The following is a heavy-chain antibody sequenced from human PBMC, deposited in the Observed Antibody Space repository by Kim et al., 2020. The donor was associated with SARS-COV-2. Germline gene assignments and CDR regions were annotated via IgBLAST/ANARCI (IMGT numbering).Heavy chain of an antibody. V-gene: IGHV4-59*08. CDR3: ARHNRDDSSGYYYFHAGHPNNFDY. Sequence: SETLSLTCTVSGGSISSYYWSWIRQPPGKGLEWIGYIYYSGSTNYNPSLKSRVTISVDTSKNQFSLKLSSVTAADTAVYYCARHNRDDSSGYYYFHAGHPNNFDYWGQGTLVTVSS. CDR2: IYYSGST. J-gene: IGHJ4*02. CDR1: GGSISSYY. D-gene: IGHD3-22*01.